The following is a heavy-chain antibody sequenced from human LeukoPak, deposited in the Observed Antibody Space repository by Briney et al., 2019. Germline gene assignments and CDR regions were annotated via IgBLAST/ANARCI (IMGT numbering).Heavy chain of an antibody. CDR1: GFTFSSYG. Sequence: PGRSLRLSCAASGFTFSSYGMHWVRQAPGKGLEWVAVIWYDGSNKYYADSVKGRFTISRDNSKNTLYLQMNSLRAEDTAVYYCARDNDCSSTSCHDYWGQGTLVTVSS. J-gene: IGHJ4*02. CDR3: ARDNDCSSTSCHDY. V-gene: IGHV3-33*01. D-gene: IGHD2-2*01. CDR2: IWYDGSNK.